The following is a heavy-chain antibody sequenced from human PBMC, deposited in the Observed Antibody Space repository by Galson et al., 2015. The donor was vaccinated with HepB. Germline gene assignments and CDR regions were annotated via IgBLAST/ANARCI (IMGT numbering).Heavy chain of an antibody. D-gene: IGHD5-18*01. V-gene: IGHV3-11*03. CDR2: ISSASSYT. CDR3: AGRAGYSYGYGFDY. Sequence: SLRLSCAASGFTFSDYYMSWIRQAPGKGLEWVSYISSASSYTTYGDSVKGRFTISRDNAKNSLFLQMNSLRAEDTAVYYCAGRAGYSYGYGFDYWGQGTLVTVSS. CDR1: GFTFSDYY. J-gene: IGHJ4*02.